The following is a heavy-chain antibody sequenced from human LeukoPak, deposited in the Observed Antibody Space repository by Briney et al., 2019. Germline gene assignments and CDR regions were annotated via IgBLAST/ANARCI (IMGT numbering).Heavy chain of an antibody. J-gene: IGHJ4*02. V-gene: IGHV3-23*01. D-gene: IGHD3-10*01. CDR3: AKSYPVLLK. CDR1: GFTFSSYG. CDR2: ISATGGST. Sequence: PGGSLRLSCAASGFTFSSYGITWVRQAPGKGLEWVSTISATGGSTYYADSVKGRFTISRDNSKNTLYLQMNSLRAEDTAVYYCAKSYPVLLKWGQGTLVTVSS.